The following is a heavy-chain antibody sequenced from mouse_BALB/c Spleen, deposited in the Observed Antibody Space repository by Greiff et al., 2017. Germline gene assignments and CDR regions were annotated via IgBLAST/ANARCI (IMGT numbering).Heavy chain of an antibody. CDR1: GYTFTSYY. CDR3: TRWGLRSSYAMDY. J-gene: IGHJ4*01. Sequence: QVQLQQPGAELVKPGASVKLSCKASGYTFTSYYMYWVKQRPGQGLEWIGGINPSNGGTNFNEKFKSKATLTVDKSSSTAYMQLSSLTSEDSAVYYCTRWGLRSSYAMDYWGQGTSVTGSS. V-gene: IGHV1S81*02. D-gene: IGHD2-4*01. CDR2: INPSNGGT.